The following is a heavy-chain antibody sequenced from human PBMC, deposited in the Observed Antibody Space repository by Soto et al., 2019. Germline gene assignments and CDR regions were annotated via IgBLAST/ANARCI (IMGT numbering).Heavy chain of an antibody. CDR1: GGTFSTYP. J-gene: IGHJ5*02. Sequence: QVQLVQSGAEVKKPGSSVKVSCKASGGTFSTYPITWVGQAPGQGLEWMGRIIPIIGIINYAQKFQGRVTLTADKFTGTAYMELTRLRSDDTAVYYCAGDPDSHYNDSHASSYPWGQGTLVTVSS. CDR2: IIPIIGII. V-gene: IGHV1-69*04. CDR3: AGDPDSHYNDSHASSYP. D-gene: IGHD3-22*01.